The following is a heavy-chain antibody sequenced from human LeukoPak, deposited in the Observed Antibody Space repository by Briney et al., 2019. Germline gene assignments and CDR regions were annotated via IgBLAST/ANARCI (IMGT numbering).Heavy chain of an antibody. CDR3: AKTTTVVTPFDRSDY. CDR2: ISGSGGST. CDR1: GFPFSSYA. Sequence: GVSLRLSCAASGFPFSSYAMSWLPHAPGKGLGWVSAISGSGGSTYYADSVKGRFTISRDNSKNTLYLQMNSLRAEDTAVYYCAKTTTVVTPFDRSDYWGQGTLVTVSS. J-gene: IGHJ4*02. V-gene: IGHV3-23*01. D-gene: IGHD4-23*01.